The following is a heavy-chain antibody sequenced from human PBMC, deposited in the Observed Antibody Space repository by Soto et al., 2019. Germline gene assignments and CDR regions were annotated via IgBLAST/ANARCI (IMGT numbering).Heavy chain of an antibody. CDR1: GFTFSSYG. D-gene: IGHD3-22*01. CDR2: IWYDGSNK. CDR3: ARHFVSSANLRPFDY. J-gene: IGHJ4*02. V-gene: IGHV3-33*01. Sequence: GGSLRLSCAASGFTFSSYGMHWVRQAPGKGLEWVAVIWYDGSNKYYADSVKGRFTISRDNSKNTLYLQMNSLRAEDTAVYYCARHFVSSANLRPFDYWGQGTLVTVSS.